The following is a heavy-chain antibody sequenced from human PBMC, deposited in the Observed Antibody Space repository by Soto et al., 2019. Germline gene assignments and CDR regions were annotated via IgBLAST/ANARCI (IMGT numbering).Heavy chain of an antibody. CDR2: IYISGST. Sequence: SETLSLTCTVSGGSLSSYYWNWIRQPAGKGLEWIGRIYISGSTNYNPSLRSRVSMSIDTSKDQFSLKLKSVTAADTALYFCARQRTSVVTQAYFDVWGPGSLVTVSS. V-gene: IGHV4-4*07. CDR3: ARQRTSVVTQAYFDV. CDR1: GGSLSSYY. J-gene: IGHJ4*02. D-gene: IGHD2-21*02.